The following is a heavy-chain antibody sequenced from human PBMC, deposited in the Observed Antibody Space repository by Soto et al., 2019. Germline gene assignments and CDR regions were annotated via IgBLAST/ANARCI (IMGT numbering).Heavy chain of an antibody. D-gene: IGHD1-7*01. V-gene: IGHV3-23*01. Sequence: EVQLLESGGGLVQPGGSLRLSCAASGFTFSSYAMSWVRQALGTGLEWVSGISGSGGSTYYADSVKGRFTISRDNSKNTLYLQMNSLRAEDTAVYYCAKTASKTGTTRDYWGQGTLVTVSS. CDR1: GFTFSSYA. CDR2: ISGSGGST. J-gene: IGHJ4*02. CDR3: AKTASKTGTTRDY.